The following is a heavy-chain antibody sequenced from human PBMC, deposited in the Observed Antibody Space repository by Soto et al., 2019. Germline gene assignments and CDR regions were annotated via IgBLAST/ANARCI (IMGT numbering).Heavy chain of an antibody. CDR1: GFTFGNAW. CDR2: IKSKTDGGTT. V-gene: IGHV3-15*07. Sequence: PGGSLRLSCAASGFTFGNAWMNWVSQAPGKGLEWVGRIKSKTDGGTTDYAAPVKGRFTISRDDSKNTLYLQMNGLKTEDTAVYYCTTEYFWSGYSLPYGMDVWGQGTTVTVSS. D-gene: IGHD3-3*01. J-gene: IGHJ6*02. CDR3: TTEYFWSGYSLPYGMDV.